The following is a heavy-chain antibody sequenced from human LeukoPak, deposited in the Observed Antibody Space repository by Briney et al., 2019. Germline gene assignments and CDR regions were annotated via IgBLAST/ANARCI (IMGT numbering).Heavy chain of an antibody. CDR2: VSDDGSTT. V-gene: IGHV3-74*03. CDR1: KFTFSSFL. J-gene: IGHJ3*02. Sequence: GSLRLSCAASKFTFSSFLMHWVRQTPGKGLVWVSRVSDDGSTTTYADSVKGRFTISRDNAKNTLYLQMNSLRPEDTSVYYCVRHNAARAFDIWGQGTMVIVSS. D-gene: IGHD1-1*01. CDR3: VRHNAARAFDI.